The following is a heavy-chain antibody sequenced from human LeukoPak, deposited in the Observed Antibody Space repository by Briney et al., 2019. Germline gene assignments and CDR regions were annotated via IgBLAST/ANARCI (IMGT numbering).Heavy chain of an antibody. CDR2: ITPNADRI. Sequence: GGSLRVSCSASGFTFSTYVMHWVRQAPGKGLEYVSTITPNADRIYYADSVEGRFTISRDNSKNTLFLQMSSLRVEDTAVYFCVKDLTGTFSFDYWGQGTLVTVSS. CDR3: VKDLTGTFSFDY. CDR1: GFTFSTYV. J-gene: IGHJ4*02. D-gene: IGHD7-27*01. V-gene: IGHV3-64D*09.